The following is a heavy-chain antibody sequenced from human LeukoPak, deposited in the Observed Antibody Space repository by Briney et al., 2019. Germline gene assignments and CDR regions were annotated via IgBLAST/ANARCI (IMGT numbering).Heavy chain of an antibody. CDR2: VSGSAGRT. D-gene: IGHD5-24*01. Sequence: GGSLRLSCAASGFTFSSYAMTWVRQAPGKGLEWVSTVSGSAGRTDYADSVKGRFTISRDNSKNTLYLQMNSLRAEDTAVYYCAKARDGYRSQTDYWGQGTLVTVSS. CDR3: AKARDGYRSQTDY. CDR1: GFTFSSYA. J-gene: IGHJ4*02. V-gene: IGHV3-23*01.